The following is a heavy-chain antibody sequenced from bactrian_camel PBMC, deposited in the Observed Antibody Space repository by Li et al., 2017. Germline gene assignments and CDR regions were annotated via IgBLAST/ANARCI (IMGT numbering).Heavy chain of an antibody. J-gene: IGHJ4*01. Sequence: HVQLVESGGGLVQPGGSLRLSCAASGFTFSSYYMSWVRQAPGKGLEWVSGIYGDGRGTYYAESVKGRFTISRDNAKNTVALQMNSLRSEDTALYYCATRGFAYEYKYWGQGTQVTVS. CDR1: GFTFSSYY. CDR3: ATRGFAYEYKY. CDR2: IYGDGRGT. V-gene: IGHV3S5*01.